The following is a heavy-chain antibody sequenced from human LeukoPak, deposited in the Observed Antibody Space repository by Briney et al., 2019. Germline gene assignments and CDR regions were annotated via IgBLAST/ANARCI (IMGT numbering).Heavy chain of an antibody. V-gene: IGHV3-23*01. Sequence: GGSLRLSCAASGFTFNSYAMSWVRQAPGKGLEWVSAVDGSGASTYYADSVKGRFTISRDNSKNTLFLQMNSLAVEDTAVYYCAKADSYGGNSQLFDFWGQGTLVTASS. J-gene: IGHJ4*02. CDR2: VDGSGAST. CDR1: GFTFNSYA. D-gene: IGHD4-23*01. CDR3: AKADSYGGNSQLFDF.